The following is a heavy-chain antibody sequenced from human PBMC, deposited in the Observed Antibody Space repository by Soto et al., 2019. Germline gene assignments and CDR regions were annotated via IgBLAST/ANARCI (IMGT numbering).Heavy chain of an antibody. CDR3: ARGGGGNSGWYFDL. Sequence: QVQLQQWGAGLLKPSETLSLTCAVYGGSFSGYYWSWIRQPPGKGLEWIGEINHSGSTNHNPSLKSRVTISVDTSKNQFSLKLSSVTAADTAVYYCARGGGGNSGWYFDLWGRGTLVTVSS. J-gene: IGHJ2*01. CDR2: INHSGST. CDR1: GGSFSGYY. D-gene: IGHD2-21*02. V-gene: IGHV4-34*01.